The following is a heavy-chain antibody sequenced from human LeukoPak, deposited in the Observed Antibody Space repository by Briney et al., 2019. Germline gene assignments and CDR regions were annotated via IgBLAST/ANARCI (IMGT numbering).Heavy chain of an antibody. CDR3: AREHYYGSGSSYYYYYGMDV. V-gene: IGHV4-4*02. Sequence: SETLSHTCAVSGGSISSSNWWSWVRQPPGKGLEWIGEIYHSGSTNYNPSLKSRVTISVDKSKNQFSLKLSSVTAADTAVYYCAREHYYGSGSSYYYYYGMDVWGQGTTVTVSS. CDR1: GGSISSSNW. CDR2: IYHSGST. J-gene: IGHJ6*02. D-gene: IGHD3-10*01.